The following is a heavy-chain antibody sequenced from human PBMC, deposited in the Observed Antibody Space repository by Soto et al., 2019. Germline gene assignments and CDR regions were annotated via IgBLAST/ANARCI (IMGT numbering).Heavy chain of an antibody. Sequence: QVQLVESGGGVVQPGRSLKLSCAASEFTFSSYTMYWVRQTPGKGLEWVAGISNDGGNTYYLDSVKGRFTISRDNSKNPLNLEMNSLRVEDTAVYYCAREWSRSVAAPGYWGQGTLVTVSS. J-gene: IGHJ4*02. CDR3: AREWSRSVAAPGY. D-gene: IGHD6-19*01. CDR1: EFTFSSYT. V-gene: IGHV3-30-3*01. CDR2: ISNDGGNT.